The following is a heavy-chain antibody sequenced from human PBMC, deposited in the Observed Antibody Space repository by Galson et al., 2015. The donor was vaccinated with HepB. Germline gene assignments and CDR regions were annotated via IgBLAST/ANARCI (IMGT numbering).Heavy chain of an antibody. D-gene: IGHD6-13*01. CDR3: ARVRTYSSSWYNDY. Sequence: SLRLSCAASGFTFISYAMSWVRQALGKGLEWVSTTSGSGGSTDYADSVKGRFTISRVTSKITLYLQMNSLRAEDTALYFCARVRTYSSSWYNDYWGQGTLVPVSS. J-gene: IGHJ4*02. V-gene: IGHV3-23*01. CDR2: TSGSGGST. CDR1: GFTFISYA.